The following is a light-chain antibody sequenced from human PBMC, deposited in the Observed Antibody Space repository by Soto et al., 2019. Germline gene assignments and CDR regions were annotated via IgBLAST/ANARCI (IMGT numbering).Light chain of an antibody. CDR2: SNN. CDR1: SSNIGSNT. V-gene: IGLV1-44*01. CDR3: AAWDDSLNGHVV. Sequence: QAVVTQPPSAYGTPGQRVTISCSGSSSNIGSNTVNWYQQLPGTAPKLLIYSNNQRPSGVPDRFSGSKSGTSASLAISGLQSEDEADYYCAAWDDSLNGHVVFGGGTKLTVL. J-gene: IGLJ2*01.